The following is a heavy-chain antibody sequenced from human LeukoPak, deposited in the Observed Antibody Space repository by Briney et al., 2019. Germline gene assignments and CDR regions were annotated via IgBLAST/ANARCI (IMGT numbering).Heavy chain of an antibody. Sequence: PGGSLRLSCAASGFPLSSGWMSWVRQAPGKGLEWVASIKQDGSEKYYVDSVKGRFTISRDNAKNALYLQKNSLRGEDTAVYYCATRSGWYLRSFDYWGQGTLVTVSS. V-gene: IGHV3-7*01. D-gene: IGHD6-19*01. CDR2: IKQDGSEK. CDR1: GFPLSSGW. J-gene: IGHJ4*02. CDR3: ATRSGWYLRSFDY.